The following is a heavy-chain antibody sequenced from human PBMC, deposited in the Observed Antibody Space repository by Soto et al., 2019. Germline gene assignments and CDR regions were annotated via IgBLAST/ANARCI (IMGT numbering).Heavy chain of an antibody. V-gene: IGHV3-23*01. J-gene: IGHJ6*02. Sequence: GGSLRLSCAGSGFTFSSYAIGWVRQAPGKGLEWVSSISGSGDSTYYADTVKGRFTISRDNSKNTLNLQMNSLRSEDTAVYFCARDSDDSSGYSGYYGMDVWGQGTTVTVSS. CDR2: ISGSGDST. D-gene: IGHD3-22*01. CDR1: GFTFSSYA. CDR3: ARDSDDSSGYSGYYGMDV.